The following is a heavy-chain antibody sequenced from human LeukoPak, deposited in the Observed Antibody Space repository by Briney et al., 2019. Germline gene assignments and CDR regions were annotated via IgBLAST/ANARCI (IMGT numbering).Heavy chain of an antibody. CDR2: INHSGST. J-gene: IGHJ3*02. CDR3: ARAEQWLSPDAIDI. Sequence: SETLSLTCAVYGGSFSGYYWSWIRQPPGKGLEWIGVINHSGSTNYNPSLKSRVTISVDMSKNQFSLKLSAVTAADTAVYYCARAEQWLSPDAIDIWGQGTMVTVSS. V-gene: IGHV4-34*01. D-gene: IGHD6-19*01. CDR1: GGSFSGYY.